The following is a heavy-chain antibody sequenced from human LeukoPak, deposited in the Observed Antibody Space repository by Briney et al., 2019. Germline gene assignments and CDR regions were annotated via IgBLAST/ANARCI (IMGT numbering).Heavy chain of an antibody. CDR2: ISGDGDIT. CDR3: AKDILLTTGWYLDL. V-gene: IGHV3-43*02. Sequence: LAGGSLRLSSAASXFTFDDYDMHWVRQAPGKGLDWVSPISGDGDITYYADSAKGRFTISRDNSKNSLYLQMDSLRTEDTALYYCAKDILLTTGWYLDLWGRGTLVTVSS. J-gene: IGHJ2*01. D-gene: IGHD4-11*01. CDR1: XFTFDDYD.